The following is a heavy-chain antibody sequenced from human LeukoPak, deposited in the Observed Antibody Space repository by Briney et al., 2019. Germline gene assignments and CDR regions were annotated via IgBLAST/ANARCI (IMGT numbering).Heavy chain of an antibody. V-gene: IGHV1-69*13. CDR1: GCTFSSYG. D-gene: IGHD3-22*01. Sequence: SVKVSCKASGCTFSSYGISWVRQAPGQGLEWMGGSIPIFGTANYAQKFQGRVTITADESTTTAYMELSSLRSEDTAVYCCASGVYYDSSGYTFEYWGQGTLVTVSS. CDR3: ASGVYYDSSGYTFEY. CDR2: SIPIFGTA. J-gene: IGHJ4*02.